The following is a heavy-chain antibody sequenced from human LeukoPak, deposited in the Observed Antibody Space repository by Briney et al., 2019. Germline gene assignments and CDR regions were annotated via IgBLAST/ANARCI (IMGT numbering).Heavy chain of an antibody. CDR1: GFTFSSYS. J-gene: IGHJ4*02. D-gene: IGHD5-24*01. V-gene: IGHV3-48*01. Sequence: GGSQRLSCAASGFTFSSYSMYGVRQAPGKGLEWVSYISSSSSTIYYADSVKGRFTISRDNAKNSLYLQMNSLRAEDTAVYYCARDLEMAYWGQGTLVTVSS. CDR2: ISSSSSTI. CDR3: ARDLEMAY.